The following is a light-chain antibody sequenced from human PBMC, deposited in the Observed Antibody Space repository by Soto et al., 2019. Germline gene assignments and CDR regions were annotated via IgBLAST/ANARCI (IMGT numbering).Light chain of an antibody. Sequence: IQMTQSPSSLSASVGDRVTITCRASQSISSWLAWYQQKPGKAPKLLIYAASSLQSGVPSRFSGSGSGTDFTLTISRLEPEDFAVYYCQQYGSSPRTFGQGTQVDNK. CDR1: QSISSW. CDR2: AAS. J-gene: IGKJ1*01. V-gene: IGKV1-5*01. CDR3: QQYGSSPRT.